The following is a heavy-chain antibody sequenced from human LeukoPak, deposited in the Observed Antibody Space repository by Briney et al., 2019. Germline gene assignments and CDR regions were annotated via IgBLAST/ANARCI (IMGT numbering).Heavy chain of an antibody. Sequence: SETLSLTCTVSGGSISSSSYYWGWIRQPPGEGLEWIGSIYYSGSTYYNPSLKSRVTISVDTSKNQFSLKLSSVTAADTAVYYCAREDSSGTTAFDIWGQGTMVTVSS. J-gene: IGHJ3*02. CDR2: IYYSGST. CDR3: AREDSSGTTAFDI. V-gene: IGHV4-39*07. CDR1: GGSISSSSYY. D-gene: IGHD3-22*01.